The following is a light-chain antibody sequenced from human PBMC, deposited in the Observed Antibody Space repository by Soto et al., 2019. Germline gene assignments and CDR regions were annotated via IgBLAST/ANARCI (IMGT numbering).Light chain of an antibody. Sequence: EVVMTQSPAALSLSPGERATLSCRASQSVSSYLVWYQQKPGQAPRLLIYDASNRATGIPAKFSGSGSGTDFTLTISSLEPEDFAVYYCEQRSNWVTCGQGTRREIK. CDR2: DAS. CDR3: EQRSNWVT. J-gene: IGKJ5*01. CDR1: QSVSSY. V-gene: IGKV3-11*01.